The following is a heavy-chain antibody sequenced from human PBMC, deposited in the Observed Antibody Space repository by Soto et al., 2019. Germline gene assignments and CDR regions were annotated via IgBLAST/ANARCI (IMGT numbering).Heavy chain of an antibody. D-gene: IGHD3-22*01. Sequence: QVQLQESGPGLVKPSETLSLTCTVSGGSISSYYWSWIRQPPGKGLEWIGYIYYSGITNYNPSLKSRVTISVDTSTNQSSLKLSPVTAADSAVYYCATMEGVSSGDYSAWGQGTLVTVSS. CDR2: IYYSGIT. CDR3: ATMEGVSSGDYSA. V-gene: IGHV4-59*08. CDR1: GGSISSYY. J-gene: IGHJ5*02.